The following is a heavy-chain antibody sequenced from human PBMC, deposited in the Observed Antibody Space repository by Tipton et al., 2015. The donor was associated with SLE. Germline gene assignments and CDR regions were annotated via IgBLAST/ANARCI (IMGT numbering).Heavy chain of an antibody. CDR1: GDSVNSDTYY. V-gene: IGHV4-39*01. Sequence: TLSLTCNVSGDSVNSDTYYWSWIRQPPGKGLEWIGSIYSSGTTYYNPSLKSRVTISVDTSKNQFSLKLSSVTAADTAVYYCVRRYGSGTYHPSLWGQGTLVTVSS. CDR2: IYSSGTT. J-gene: IGHJ4*02. D-gene: IGHD3-10*01. CDR3: VRRYGSGTYHPSL.